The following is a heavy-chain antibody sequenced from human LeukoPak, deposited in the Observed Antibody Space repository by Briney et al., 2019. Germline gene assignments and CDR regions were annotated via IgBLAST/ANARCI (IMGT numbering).Heavy chain of an antibody. CDR3: ARHILDGDNGSKGFDL. CDR1: KDPIISFDHS. D-gene: IGHD2-21*02. V-gene: IGHV4-30-4*07. CDR2: RHSTGNS. Sequence: SETLSLTCDVSKDPIISFDHSWSWIRHFPGKGLEWMGYRHSTGNSYYNPSLRCRVFISEDSSTGHLSLTLSFVTAADTALYYCARHILDGDNGSKGFDLWGQGILVTVSS. J-gene: IGHJ4*02.